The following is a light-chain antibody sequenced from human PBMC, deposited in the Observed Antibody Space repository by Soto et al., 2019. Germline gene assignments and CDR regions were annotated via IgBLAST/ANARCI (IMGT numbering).Light chain of an antibody. J-gene: IGLJ2*01. CDR1: SSDIGVYHY. Sequence: QSALAQPASVSGSPGQSITISCTGTSSDIGVYHYVSWFQQHPGKAPKLVIYEVSYRPSGISSRFSGSQSGNTASLTISGLQAEDEADYYCSSYTSSATLIFGGGTKVTVL. V-gene: IGLV2-14*01. CDR2: EVS. CDR3: SSYTSSATLI.